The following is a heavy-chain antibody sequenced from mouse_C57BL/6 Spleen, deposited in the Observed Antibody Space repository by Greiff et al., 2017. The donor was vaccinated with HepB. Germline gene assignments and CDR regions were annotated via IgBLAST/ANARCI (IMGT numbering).Heavy chain of an antibody. CDR3: DQTGQATLFAY. Sequence: HVQLQQSGPELVKPGASVKISCKASGYAFSSSWMNWVKQRTGKGLVWNGRVYPGDGDTNYNGKFKGKATLTADKSSSTAYMQLSSLTSEDSAVSCGDQTGQATLFAYWGKGTLVTVSA. J-gene: IGHJ3*01. CDR1: GYAFSSSW. CDR2: VYPGDGDT. V-gene: IGHV1-82*01. D-gene: IGHD3-2*02.